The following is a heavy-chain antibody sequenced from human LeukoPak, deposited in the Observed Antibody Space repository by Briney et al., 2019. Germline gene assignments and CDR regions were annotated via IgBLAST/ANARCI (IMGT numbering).Heavy chain of an antibody. J-gene: IGHJ4*02. CDR1: GYSFTNNW. CDR3: ARQQYSLYYYDY. D-gene: IGHD5-18*01. V-gene: IGHV5-51*01. Sequence: GESLKISCKGFGYSFTNNWIAWVRQMPGKGLEWMGIIYLADSDARYSPSFQGQVTISADKSISTTYLQWSSLKASDTAIYYCARQQYSLYYYDYWGLGTLVTVSS. CDR2: IYLADSDA.